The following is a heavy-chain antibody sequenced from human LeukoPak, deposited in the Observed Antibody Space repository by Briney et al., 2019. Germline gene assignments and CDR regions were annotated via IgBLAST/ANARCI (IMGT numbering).Heavy chain of an antibody. D-gene: IGHD1-1*01. CDR1: GGSSSSYY. Sequence: PSETLSLTCTVSGGSSSSYYWSWIRQPPGKGLEWIGYIYYSWSTNYNPSLKSRVTISVDTSKNQFSLKLSSVTAADTAVYYCARKGTAGSYPDWGQGTLVTVSS. CDR3: ARKGTAGSYPD. CDR2: IYYSWST. J-gene: IGHJ4*02. V-gene: IGHV4-59*01.